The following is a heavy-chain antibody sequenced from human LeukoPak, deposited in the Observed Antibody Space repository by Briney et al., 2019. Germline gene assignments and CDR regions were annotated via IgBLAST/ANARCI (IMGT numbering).Heavy chain of an antibody. V-gene: IGHV4-59*08. CDR3: ARARGYYDILTGYYRADWFDP. D-gene: IGHD3-9*01. J-gene: IGHJ5*02. Sequence: SETLSLTCTVSGGSIGSYYWSWIRQPPGKGLEWIGYIFHSGSANLNPSLKSRVTISVDTPKNQFSLRLSSVTAADTAVYYCARARGYYDILTGYYRADWFDPWGQGTLVTVSS. CDR2: IFHSGSA. CDR1: GGSIGSYY.